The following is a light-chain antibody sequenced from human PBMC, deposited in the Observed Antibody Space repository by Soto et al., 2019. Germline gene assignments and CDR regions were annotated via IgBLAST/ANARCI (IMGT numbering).Light chain of an antibody. J-gene: IGKJ1*01. V-gene: IGKV1-39*01. CDR1: QSISNH. Sequence: IQMTLSPSSLSAAVQDRVIITWRASQSISNHLAWYQQKPGKAPKLLIFAASTMQSGIPARFSGSRSGPDFTLTISSLQPDDFAPYYCQHSYSSPPTFGQGTKVDIK. CDR3: QHSYSSPPT. CDR2: AAS.